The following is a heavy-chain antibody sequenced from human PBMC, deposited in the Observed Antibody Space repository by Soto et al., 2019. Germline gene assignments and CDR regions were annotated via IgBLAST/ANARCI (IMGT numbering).Heavy chain of an antibody. J-gene: IGHJ5*02. Sequence: QVQLVQSGAEVKKPGASVKVSCKASGYTFTSYGISWVRQAPGQGLEWMGWISAYNGNTNYAQKRQGRVTMTTDTATSTADMELRSLRSDDTAVYYCASAGVQDPTSGWFAPWGQGTLVTVSS. CDR3: ASAGVQDPTSGWFAP. V-gene: IGHV1-18*01. D-gene: IGHD2-8*01. CDR2: ISAYNGNT. CDR1: GYTFTSYG.